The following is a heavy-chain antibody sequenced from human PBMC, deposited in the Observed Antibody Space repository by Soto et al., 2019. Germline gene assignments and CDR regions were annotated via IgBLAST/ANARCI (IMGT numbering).Heavy chain of an antibody. J-gene: IGHJ4*02. CDR2: LYYRGST. CDR1: GGSIRSSSYF. D-gene: IGHD6-6*01. V-gene: IGHV4-39*01. Sequence: SETLSLTCTVSGGSIRSSSYFWGWIRQPPGKGLEWIGSLYYRGSTYYNPSIKSRVTISVDTSKNQFSLKLSSVTAADSALYYCARHGYSSSPPFDYWGQGTLVTVSS. CDR3: ARHGYSSSPPFDY.